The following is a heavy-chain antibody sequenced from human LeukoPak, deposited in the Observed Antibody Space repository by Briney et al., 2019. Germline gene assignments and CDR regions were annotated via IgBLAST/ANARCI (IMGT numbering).Heavy chain of an antibody. Sequence: TSSQTLSLTCTVSGGSISSGGYYWSWIRQHPGKGLEWIGYTYYSGSTYYNPSLKSRVTISIDTSKNQFSLNLSSVTAADTAVYYCARDRVRGTITYAGFDPWGQGTLVTVSS. CDR2: TYYSGST. J-gene: IGHJ5*02. CDR1: GGSISSGGYY. CDR3: ARDRVRGTITYAGFDP. D-gene: IGHD3-10*01. V-gene: IGHV4-31*03.